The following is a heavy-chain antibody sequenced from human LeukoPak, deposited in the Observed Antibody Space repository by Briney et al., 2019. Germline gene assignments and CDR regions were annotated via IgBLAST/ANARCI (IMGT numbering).Heavy chain of an antibody. V-gene: IGHV4-59*08. CDR2: IYYSGYT. D-gene: IGHD2-8*01. Sequence: PSETLSLTCTVSGGSISSYYWSWIRQPPGKGLKWIGNIYYSGYTTYSPSLRSRVTISVDTSKNQFSLKLSSVTAADTAVYYCARLEYGTNYFDYWGQGTLVTVSS. CDR1: GGSISSYY. CDR3: ARLEYGTNYFDY. J-gene: IGHJ4*02.